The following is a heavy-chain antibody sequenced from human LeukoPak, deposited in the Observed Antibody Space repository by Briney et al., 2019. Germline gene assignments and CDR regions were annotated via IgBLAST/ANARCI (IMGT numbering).Heavy chain of an antibody. D-gene: IGHD1-26*01. CDR1: GFTFSSYW. CDR2: INNDGSST. Sequence: GGSLRLSCAASGFTFSSYWMHWVRQAPGKGLVWVSRINNDGSSTSYADSEKGRFTISRDNAKNTLYLQMNSLSAEDTAVYYCARGYSPSSVIVDYWGQGTLVTVSS. CDR3: ARGYSPSSVIVDY. J-gene: IGHJ4*02. V-gene: IGHV3-74*01.